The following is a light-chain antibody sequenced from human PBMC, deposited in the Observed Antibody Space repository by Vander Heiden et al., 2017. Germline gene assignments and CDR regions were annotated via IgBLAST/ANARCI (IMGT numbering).Light chain of an antibody. Sequence: QSALTQPPSVSGSPGQSVTISCPGTSSDVGSYNRVSWYQQPPGTAPKLMIYEVSNRPSGVPDRFSGSKSGNTASLTISGLQAEDEADYYCSSYTSSSTFHWVFGGGTKLTVL. CDR2: EVS. V-gene: IGLV2-18*02. CDR1: SSDVGSYNR. CDR3: SSYTSSSTFHWV. J-gene: IGLJ3*02.